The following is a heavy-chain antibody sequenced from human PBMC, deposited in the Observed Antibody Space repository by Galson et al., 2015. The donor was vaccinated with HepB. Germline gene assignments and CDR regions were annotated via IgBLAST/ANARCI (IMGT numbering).Heavy chain of an antibody. CDR2: IIPIFGTA. CDR3: ATGDVATYSYYYGMDV. Sequence: SVKVSCKASGGTFSSYAISWVRQAPGQGLEWMGGIIPIFGTANYAQKFQGRVTITADESTSTAYMELSSLRSEDTAVYYCATGDVATYSYYYGMDVWGQGTTVTVSS. CDR1: GGTFSSYA. D-gene: IGHD5-12*01. V-gene: IGHV1-69*13. J-gene: IGHJ6*02.